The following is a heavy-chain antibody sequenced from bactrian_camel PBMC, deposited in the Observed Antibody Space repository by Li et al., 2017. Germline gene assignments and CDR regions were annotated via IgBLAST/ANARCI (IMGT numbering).Heavy chain of an antibody. CDR2: IYSDGSNT. Sequence: QLVESGGGSVQAGGSLKLACEVTGFYYVTYCMAWFRQSPGKGLEWVCGIYSDGSNTYYADSVKGRFTISLDKAKNTVYLQMNSLQSEDTALYYCARQGYGLMWFYFGYWGQGTQVTVS. CDR3: ARQGYGLMWFYFGY. V-gene: IGHV3S6*01. CDR1: GFYYVTYC. J-gene: IGHJ6*01. D-gene: IGHD3*01.